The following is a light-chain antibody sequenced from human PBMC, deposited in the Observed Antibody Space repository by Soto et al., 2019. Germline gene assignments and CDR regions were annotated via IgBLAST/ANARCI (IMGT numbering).Light chain of an antibody. CDR1: TSKIGNNG. Sequence: QSVLTQPPSVSEAPRQTVTISCSGNTSKIGNNGVNWCRQFPGEAPKLLIYYDDLLPSGVSDRFSGSKSGTSASLAISGLQAEDEADYYYAVWDDTLNRPIYGGGTKVTVL. CDR3: AVWDDTLNRPI. CDR2: YDD. J-gene: IGLJ2*01. V-gene: IGLV1-36*01.